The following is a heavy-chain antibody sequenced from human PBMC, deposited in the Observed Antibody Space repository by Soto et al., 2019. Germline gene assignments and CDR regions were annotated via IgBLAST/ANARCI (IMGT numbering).Heavy chain of an antibody. CDR1: GDSVSSNSAA. Sequence: SQTLSLTCAISGDSVSSNSAAWNWIRHSPSRGLEWLGRTYYRSKWYNDYAVSVKSRITINPDTSKNQFSLQLNSVTPEDTAVYYCARDGLTPIYYYYGMDVWGQGTPVTVSS. CDR2: TYYRSKWYN. D-gene: IGHD3-9*01. V-gene: IGHV6-1*01. CDR3: ARDGLTPIYYYYGMDV. J-gene: IGHJ6*02.